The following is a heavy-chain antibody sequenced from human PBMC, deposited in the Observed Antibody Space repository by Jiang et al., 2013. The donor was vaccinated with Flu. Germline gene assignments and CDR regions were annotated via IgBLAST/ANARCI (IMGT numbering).Heavy chain of an antibody. CDR3: AREVGSGWKYFDL. J-gene: IGHJ4*02. V-gene: IGHV3-33*01. Sequence: QLVESGGGVVQPGRSLRLSCAASGFTFRRFDMHWVRQTPDKGLEWVALMSYDESDEHYADSVRGRFSISRDNTGNKLFLQMNSLRDDDTALYYCAREVGSGWKYFDLWGQGTLVTVSS. CDR1: GFTFRRFD. CDR2: MSYDESDE. D-gene: IGHD6-19*01.